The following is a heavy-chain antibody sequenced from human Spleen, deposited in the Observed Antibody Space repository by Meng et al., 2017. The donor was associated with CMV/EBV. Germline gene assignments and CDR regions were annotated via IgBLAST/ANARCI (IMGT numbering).Heavy chain of an antibody. D-gene: IGHD1-14*01. J-gene: IGHJ2*01. V-gene: IGHV5-51*01. CDR2: IDPADSDT. Sequence: GGSLRLSCQVSGYSFTDYWIGWLRQMPGKGLEWMGVIDPADSDTRYSPSFQGQVTISVDKSVTTAYLQWSSLRASDTAIYYCARPGRTLTRTTYWYFDLWGRGTLVTVSS. CDR1: GYSFTDYW. CDR3: ARPGRTLTRTTYWYFDL.